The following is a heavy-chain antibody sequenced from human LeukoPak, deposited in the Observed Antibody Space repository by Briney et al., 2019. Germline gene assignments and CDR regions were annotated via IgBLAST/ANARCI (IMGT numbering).Heavy chain of an antibody. CDR3: ARGYCSGGSCYSDFDY. CDR2: NTGNP. V-gene: IGHV7-4-1*02. D-gene: IGHD2-15*01. J-gene: IGHJ4*02. Sequence: NTGNPTYAQGFTGRFVFSLDTSVSTAYLQISSLKAEDTAVYYCARGYCSGGSCYSDFDYWGQGTLVTVSS.